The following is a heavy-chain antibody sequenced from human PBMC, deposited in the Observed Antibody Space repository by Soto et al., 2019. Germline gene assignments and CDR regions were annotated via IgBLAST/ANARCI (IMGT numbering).Heavy chain of an antibody. V-gene: IGHV4-30-2*01. CDR2: IYHSGST. Sequence: TQSRTWAVSGGSISSGGYSWSWIRQPPGKGLEWIGYIYHSGSTYYNPSLKSRVTISVDRSKNQFSLKLSSVTAADTAVYYCARVGGRLGAYYFDYWGQGTLVTVSS. CDR1: GGSISSGGYS. CDR3: ARVGGRLGAYYFDY. J-gene: IGHJ4*02. D-gene: IGHD3-16*01.